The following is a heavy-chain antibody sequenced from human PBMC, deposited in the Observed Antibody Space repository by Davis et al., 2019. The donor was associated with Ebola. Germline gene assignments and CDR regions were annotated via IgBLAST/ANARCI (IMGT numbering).Heavy chain of an antibody. Sequence: SETLSLTCTVSGGSISSYYWSWIRQPPGKGLEWIGEINHSGSTNYNPSLKSRVTISVDTSKNQFSLKLSSVTAADTAVYYCARTLPGRIVVVPAAFNWFDPWGQGTLVTVSS. CDR2: INHSGST. D-gene: IGHD2-2*01. J-gene: IGHJ5*02. V-gene: IGHV4-34*01. CDR3: ARTLPGRIVVVPAAFNWFDP. CDR1: GGSISSYY.